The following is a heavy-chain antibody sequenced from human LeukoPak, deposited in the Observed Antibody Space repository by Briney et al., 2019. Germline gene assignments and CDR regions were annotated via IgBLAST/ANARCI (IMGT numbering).Heavy chain of an antibody. CDR1: GYTFTGYY. J-gene: IGHJ4*02. CDR3: AREWSWFGDHEGYFDY. D-gene: IGHD3-10*01. V-gene: IGHV1-2*02. CDR2: INPNSGGT. Sequence: ASVKVSCKASGYTFTGYYMHWVRQAPGQGLEWMGWINPNSGGTNYAQKFQGRVTVTRDTSISTAYMELSRLRSDDTAVYYCAREWSWFGDHEGYFDYWGQGTLVTVSS.